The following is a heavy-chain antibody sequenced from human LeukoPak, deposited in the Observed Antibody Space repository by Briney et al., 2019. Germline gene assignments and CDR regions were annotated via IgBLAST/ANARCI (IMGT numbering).Heavy chain of an antibody. CDR1: GFTFSTYS. CDR3: ARGNYYDMDV. V-gene: IGHV3-74*03. CDR2: ISWDGSST. J-gene: IGHJ6*02. Sequence: GGSLRLSCAASGFTFSTYSMHWVRQAPGKGLVRVSRISWDGSSTTYADSVKGRFTISRDNAKNTLYLHMNSLRAEDTAVYYCARGNYYDMDVWGQGTTVTVSS.